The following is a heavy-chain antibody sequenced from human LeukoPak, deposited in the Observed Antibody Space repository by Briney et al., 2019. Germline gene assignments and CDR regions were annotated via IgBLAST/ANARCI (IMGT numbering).Heavy chain of an antibody. CDR1: GGSISSYY. CDR3: ARQRNYGHFDY. Sequence: SETLSLTCTVSGGSISSYYWSWIRQPAGKGLEWIGRIYTSGSTYYSPSLKSRVTISVDTSKNQFSLELRSVTAADTAVYYCARQRNYGHFDYWGQGTLVTVSS. D-gene: IGHD1-7*01. V-gene: IGHV4-4*07. J-gene: IGHJ4*02. CDR2: IYTSGST.